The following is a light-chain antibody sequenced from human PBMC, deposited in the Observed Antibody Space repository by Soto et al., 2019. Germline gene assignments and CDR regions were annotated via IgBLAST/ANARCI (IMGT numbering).Light chain of an antibody. CDR2: SNN. CDR3: AAWDDSLNGPV. V-gene: IGLV1-44*01. J-gene: IGLJ3*02. CDR1: SSNIGSNT. Sequence: QSVLTQPPSASGTPGQRVTISCSGSSSNIGSNTVNWYQQLPGTAPKLLIYSNNQRPSGVPDRFSGSKSGTSASLAISGLQSEDAADYYCAAWDDSLNGPVFGGGTKLPVL.